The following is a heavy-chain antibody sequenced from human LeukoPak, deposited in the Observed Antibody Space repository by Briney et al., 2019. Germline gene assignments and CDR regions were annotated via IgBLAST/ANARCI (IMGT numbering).Heavy chain of an antibody. CDR1: GYTFTSYA. CDR2: INPNTGDT. CDR3: AKDQGRGYTYGLYYFDY. V-gene: IGHV1-2*02. D-gene: IGHD5-18*01. Sequence: ASVKVSCKASGYTFTSYAMHWVRQAPGQGLEWMGWINPNTGDTNYAQKFQGRVTMTRDTSSSTAYMELSRLRSDDTAMYYCAKDQGRGYTYGLYYFDYWGQGTLVTVSS. J-gene: IGHJ4*02.